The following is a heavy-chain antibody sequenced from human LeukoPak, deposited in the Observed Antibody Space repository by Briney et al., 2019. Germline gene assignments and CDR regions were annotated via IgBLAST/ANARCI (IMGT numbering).Heavy chain of an antibody. D-gene: IGHD1-26*01. V-gene: IGHV3-48*01. CDR1: GFTFSRYS. Sequence: GGSLRLSCAASGFTFSRYSMNWVRQAPGKGLEWISFISSSRSTTYYADSVKGRCTISRDNGKNSMYLQMHSLRAEDTAVYYCVRAEVGTTLKYYYYYMDVWGKGTTVTVSS. CDR3: VRAEVGTTLKYYYYYMDV. CDR2: ISSSRSTT. J-gene: IGHJ6*03.